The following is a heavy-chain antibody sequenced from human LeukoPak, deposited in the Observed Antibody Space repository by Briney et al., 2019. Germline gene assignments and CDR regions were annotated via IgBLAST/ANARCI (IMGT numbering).Heavy chain of an antibody. CDR2: ILYDGSAQ. J-gene: IGHJ4*02. CDR1: GFPFGSYA. D-gene: IGHD2-2*01. Sequence: AGGSLRLSCAASGFPFGSYAMHWVRQAPGKGLEWVAVILYDGSAQYYADSVKGRLTVSRDNSKNTLFLQMNSLRVEDTAVYYCARGEGYCSSTSCYEIATDYWGQGTLVTVSS. V-gene: IGHV3-30*01. CDR3: ARGEGYCSSTSCYEIATDY.